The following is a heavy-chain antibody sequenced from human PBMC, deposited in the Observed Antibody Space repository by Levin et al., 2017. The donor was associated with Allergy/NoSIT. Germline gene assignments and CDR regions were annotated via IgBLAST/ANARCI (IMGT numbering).Heavy chain of an antibody. J-gene: IGHJ4*02. Sequence: GGSLRLSCAASGFTFSSYAMHWVRQAPGKGLEWVAVISYDGSNKYYADSVKGRFTISRDNSKNTLYLQMNSLRAEDTAVYYCARENSIQLWLKPLGPYFDYWGQGTLVTVSS. CDR1: GFTFSSYA. V-gene: IGHV3-30-3*01. D-gene: IGHD5-18*01. CDR2: ISYDGSNK. CDR3: ARENSIQLWLKPLGPYFDY.